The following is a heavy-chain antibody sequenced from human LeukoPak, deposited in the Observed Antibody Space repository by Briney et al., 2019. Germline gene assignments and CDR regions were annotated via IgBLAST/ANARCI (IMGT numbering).Heavy chain of an antibody. CDR2: IKSKTDGGAT. D-gene: IGHD1-26*01. CDR1: GFNFNYAW. CDR3: TTLVGAPTY. Sequence: PGGSLRLSCVASGFNFNYAWMTWARQAPGKGPEWVGRIKSKTDGGATDYAAAVKGRFSISRDDSRSTVYLQMTSLKTEDTAVYFCTTLVGAPTYWGQGTLVTVSS. V-gene: IGHV3-15*01. J-gene: IGHJ4*02.